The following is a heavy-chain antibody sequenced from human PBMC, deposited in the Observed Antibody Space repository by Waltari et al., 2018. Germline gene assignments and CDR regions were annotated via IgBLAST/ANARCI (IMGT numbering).Heavy chain of an antibody. J-gene: IGHJ6*02. CDR2: ISYDGSNK. V-gene: IGHV3-30*01. CDR3: ARDTLTMIVVVEFYYYYGMDV. D-gene: IGHD3-22*01. CDR1: GFTFSSYA. Sequence: QVQLVESGGGVVQPGRSLRLSCAASGFTFSSYAMHWVRQAPGKGLEWVAVISYDGSNKYYADSVKGRFTISRDNSKNTLYLQMNSLRAEDTAVYYCARDTLTMIVVVEFYYYYGMDVWGQGTTVTVSS.